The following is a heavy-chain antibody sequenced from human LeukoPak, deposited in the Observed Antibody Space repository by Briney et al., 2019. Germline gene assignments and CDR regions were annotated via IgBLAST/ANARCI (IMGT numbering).Heavy chain of an antibody. J-gene: IGHJ3*02. CDR3: ARHDQVSTRSPKFNDAFDI. CDR2: IYYSGTS. D-gene: IGHD2/OR15-2a*01. Sequence: SETLSLTCTVSGDSMTSYYWSWIRQPPGKGLEWIGNIYYSGTSNYNPSLRSRVTISEDTSKNQFSLELNSVTVADTAVYYCARHDQVSTRSPKFNDAFDIWGQGTMVTVSS. V-gene: IGHV4-59*08. CDR1: GDSMTSYY.